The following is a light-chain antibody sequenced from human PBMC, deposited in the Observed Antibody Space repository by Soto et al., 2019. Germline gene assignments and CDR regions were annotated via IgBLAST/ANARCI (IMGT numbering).Light chain of an antibody. CDR2: AAS. CDR3: QQVNSYPIT. V-gene: IGKV1-9*01. CDR1: QGISSY. J-gene: IGKJ5*01. Sequence: DIQLTQSPSFLSASIGDRVTITCRASQGISSYLAWYQQKPGKAPQLLIYAASTLESWVPSRFSGSGSGTEFTLTISSLQPEDFATYYCQQVNSYPITFGQGTRLEIK.